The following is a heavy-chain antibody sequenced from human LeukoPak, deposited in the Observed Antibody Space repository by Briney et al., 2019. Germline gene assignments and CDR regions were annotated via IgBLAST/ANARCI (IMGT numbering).Heavy chain of an antibody. V-gene: IGHV4-38-2*02. CDR3: ARVGGTSYDFLTGHFPHLFFDY. CDR2: IYHSGFT. D-gene: IGHD3-9*01. Sequence: PSETLSLTCTVSGYSMSSGPYWGWIRQPPGKGLEWIGTIYHSGFTYYNLSLKSRITISVDKSKNQFSLKLSSVTAADTAMYYCARVGGTSYDFLTGHFPHLFFDYWGQGTLVTVSS. CDR1: GYSMSSGPY. J-gene: IGHJ4*02.